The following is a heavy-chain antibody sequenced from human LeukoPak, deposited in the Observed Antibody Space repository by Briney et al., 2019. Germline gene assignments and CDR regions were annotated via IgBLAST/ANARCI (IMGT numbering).Heavy chain of an antibody. CDR3: ARPRGDSSGYYRIDAFDI. Sequence: HGESLKISCKGSGSRFTSYWIGWVRQMPGKGLEWMGIIYPGDSDTRYSPSFQGQVTISADKSISTAYLQWSSLKASDTAMYYCARPRGDSSGYYRIDAFDIWGQGTMVTVSS. CDR2: IYPGDSDT. J-gene: IGHJ3*02. CDR1: GSRFTSYW. D-gene: IGHD3-22*01. V-gene: IGHV5-51*01.